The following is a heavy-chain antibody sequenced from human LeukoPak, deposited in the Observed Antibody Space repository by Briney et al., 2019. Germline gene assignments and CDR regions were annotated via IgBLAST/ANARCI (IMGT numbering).Heavy chain of an antibody. Sequence: ASVKVSCKASGYTFTGYYMHWVRQAPGQRLEWMGIINPSAGSASYAQKFQGRVTMTRDMSTSTVYMELSSLRSEDMAVYYCARAVKYRSGPLTDLLPYYFDYWGQGTLVTVSS. CDR2: INPSAGSA. CDR3: ARAVKYRSGPLTDLLPYYFDY. J-gene: IGHJ4*02. D-gene: IGHD6-19*01. V-gene: IGHV1-46*01. CDR1: GYTFTGYY.